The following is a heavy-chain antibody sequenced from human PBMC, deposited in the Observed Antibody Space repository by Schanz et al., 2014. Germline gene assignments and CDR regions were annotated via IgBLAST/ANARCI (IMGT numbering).Heavy chain of an antibody. J-gene: IGHJ4*02. CDR2: ISGSGGST. CDR3: AKDLLYGAPMPLNHLDY. V-gene: IGHV3-23*01. Sequence: EVQLLESGGGSVQPGGSLRLSCAASGFTFSSYAMSWVRQAPGKGLEWVSGISGSGGSTYYADSVKGRFTISRDNSKNTLYLQMNSLRAEDTAVYYCAKDLLYGAPMPLNHLDYWGQGTLVTVSS. CDR1: GFTFSSYA. D-gene: IGHD2-2*01.